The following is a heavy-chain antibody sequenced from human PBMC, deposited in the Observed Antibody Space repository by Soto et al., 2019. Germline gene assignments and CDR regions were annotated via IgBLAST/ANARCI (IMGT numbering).Heavy chain of an antibody. CDR2: IYYSGST. V-gene: IGHV4-31*03. Sequence: SETLSLTCTVSGGSIISGGYYWICIRQHPGKGLEWIGYIYYSGSTYYNPSLKSRVTISVDTSKNQFSLKLSSVTAADTAVYYCARLTYYFDYWGQGTLVTVSS. CDR1: GGSIISGGYY. CDR3: ARLTYYFDY. J-gene: IGHJ4*02. D-gene: IGHD7-27*01.